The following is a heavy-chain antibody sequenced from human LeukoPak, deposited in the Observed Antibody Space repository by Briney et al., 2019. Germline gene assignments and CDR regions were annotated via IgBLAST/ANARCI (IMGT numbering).Heavy chain of an antibody. V-gene: IGHV1-2*02. D-gene: IGHD6-19*01. J-gene: IGHJ5*02. Sequence: GASVKLSFKASGYTFTGYYMHWVRQAPGQGLEWMGWINPNSGGTNYAQKFQGRVTMTRDTSISTAYMELSRLRSDDTAVYYCARAGYSSGWYWFDPWGQGTLVTVSS. CDR3: ARAGYSSGWYWFDP. CDR2: INPNSGGT. CDR1: GYTFTGYY.